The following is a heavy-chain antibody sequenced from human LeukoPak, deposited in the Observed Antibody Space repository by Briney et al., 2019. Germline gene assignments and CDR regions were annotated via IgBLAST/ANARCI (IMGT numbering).Heavy chain of an antibody. D-gene: IGHD6-13*01. CDR1: RFTFSSYG. J-gene: IGHJ4*02. CDR2: ISYDGSNK. CDR3: AKEPKPLAAAGPYFDY. Sequence: GRSLRLSCAASRFTFSSYGMHWVRQAPGKGLEWVAVISYDGSNKYYADSVKGRFTISRDNSKNTLYLQMNSLRAEDTAVYYCAKEPKPLAAAGPYFDYWGQGTLVTVSS. V-gene: IGHV3-30*18.